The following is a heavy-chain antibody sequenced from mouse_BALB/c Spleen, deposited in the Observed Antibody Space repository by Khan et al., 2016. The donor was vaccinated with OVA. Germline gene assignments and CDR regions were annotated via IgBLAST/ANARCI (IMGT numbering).Heavy chain of an antibody. V-gene: IGHV2-9*02. CDR1: AFSLTSYG. Sequence: QVQLKESGPGLVAPSQSLSITCTVSAFSLTSYGVHWVRQPPGKGLEWLGLIWAGGSTNYNSALMSRLTINQDNSQSQVFLKMNSLQTDDTAMYYWARDYGRSFEYFDGWGAGTTVTVSS. CDR2: IWAGGST. J-gene: IGHJ1*01. D-gene: IGHD1-1*01. CDR3: ARDYGRSFEYFDG.